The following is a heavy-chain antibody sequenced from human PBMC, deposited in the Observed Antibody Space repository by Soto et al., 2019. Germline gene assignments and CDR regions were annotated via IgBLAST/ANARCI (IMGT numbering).Heavy chain of an antibody. J-gene: IGHJ6*01. V-gene: IGHV4-4*02. Sequence: PSETLSLTCAVSGGSISSSNWWSWVRQPPGKGLEWIGEIYHSGSTNYNPSLKSRVTISVDKSKNQFSLKLSSVTAADTAVYYCAREGLIPGTRYYYYGMDVWGQGTTVT. CDR1: GGSISSSNW. CDR2: IYHSGST. D-gene: IGHD1-7*01. CDR3: AREGLIPGTRYYYYGMDV.